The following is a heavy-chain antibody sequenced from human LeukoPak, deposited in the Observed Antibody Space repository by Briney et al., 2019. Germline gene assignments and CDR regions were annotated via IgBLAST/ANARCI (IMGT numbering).Heavy chain of an antibody. CDR3: ARDRFYASGSYYGRFDY. CDR1: GFTFDDYA. J-gene: IGHJ4*02. D-gene: IGHD3-10*01. Sequence: GRSLRLSCAASGFTFDDYAMHWVRQAPGKGLEWVSGISWNSGSIGYADSVKGRFTISRDNARNSLYLQMNALRAEDTAVYYCARDRFYASGSYYGRFDYWGQGTLVTVSS. CDR2: ISWNSGSI. V-gene: IGHV3-9*01.